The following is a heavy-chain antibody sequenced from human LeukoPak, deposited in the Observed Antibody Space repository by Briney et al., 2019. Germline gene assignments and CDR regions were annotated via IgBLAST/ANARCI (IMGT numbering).Heavy chain of an antibody. J-gene: IGHJ4*02. Sequence: GRFTISRDNSKNTLYLQMNSLRAEDTAVYYCAKEGAAAGTYFDYWGQGTLDTVSS. V-gene: IGHV3-30*02. D-gene: IGHD6-13*01. CDR3: AKEGAAAGTYFDY.